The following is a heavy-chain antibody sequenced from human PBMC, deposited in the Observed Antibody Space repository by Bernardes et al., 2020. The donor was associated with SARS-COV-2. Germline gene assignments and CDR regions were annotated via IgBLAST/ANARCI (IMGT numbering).Heavy chain of an antibody. V-gene: IGHV1-18*01. J-gene: IGHJ4*02. CDR1: GYTFTRYG. D-gene: IGHD6-19*01. Sequence: ASVKVSCKASGYTFTRYGISWVRQAPGQGLEWMGWISTDNGDTNYAQNFQGRVTMTTDTSTSTAYMEMRNLRSDDTAVYYCARSPGQWLAAHLDSWGPGTLVSVSS. CDR2: ISTDNGDT. CDR3: ARSPGQWLAAHLDS.